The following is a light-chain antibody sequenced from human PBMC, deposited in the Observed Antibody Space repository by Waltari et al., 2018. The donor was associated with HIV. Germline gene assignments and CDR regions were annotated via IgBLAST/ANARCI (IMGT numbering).Light chain of an antibody. J-gene: IGLJ3*02. CDR2: MNN. CDR3: AAWDASLSAWV. Sequence: QSVLTQPPSASGTPGQRVTISCSGSSSNIGSNYVYWYQQLPGTAPKLLIYMNNQRPSGVPERFSGSKSGTSASLAISGLRSEGEADYYCAAWDASLSAWVFGGGTKLTVL. CDR1: SSNIGSNY. V-gene: IGLV1-47*01.